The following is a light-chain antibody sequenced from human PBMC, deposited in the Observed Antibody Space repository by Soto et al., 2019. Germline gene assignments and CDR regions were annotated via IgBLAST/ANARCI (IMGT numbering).Light chain of an antibody. V-gene: IGKV3D-15*01. Sequence: EIVLTQSPDTLSLSPGERATLSCRASQSVRSERLAWYQQKRGQAPTLLIFDASSRASGTPERFSGSGSGTDFTLTISSLQSEDFAVYYCQQYNNWPPITFGQGTRLEIK. CDR1: QSVRSER. J-gene: IGKJ5*01. CDR2: DAS. CDR3: QQYNNWPPIT.